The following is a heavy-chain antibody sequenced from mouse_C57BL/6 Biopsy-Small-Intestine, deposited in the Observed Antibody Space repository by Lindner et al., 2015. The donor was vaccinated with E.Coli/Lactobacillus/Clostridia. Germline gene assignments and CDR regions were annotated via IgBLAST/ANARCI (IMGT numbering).Heavy chain of an antibody. CDR2: IRSKSSNYAT. V-gene: IGHV10-3*01. D-gene: IGHD3-1*01. CDR3: VRDRAGTGYFDV. CDR1: GFTFNTYA. J-gene: IGHJ1*03. Sequence: VQLQESGGGLVQPKGSLKLSCAASGFTFNTYAMHWVRQAPGKGFEWVARIRSKSSNYATYYADSVKDRFTISRDDSQSMLYLQMNNLKTEDTAMYYCVRDRAGTGYFDVWGTGTTVTVSS.